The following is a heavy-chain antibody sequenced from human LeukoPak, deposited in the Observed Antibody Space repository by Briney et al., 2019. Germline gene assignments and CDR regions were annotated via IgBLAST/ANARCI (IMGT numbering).Heavy chain of an antibody. D-gene: IGHD1-26*01. CDR3: ATSRGSYYMDV. CDR2: IWYDGSNK. J-gene: IGHJ6*03. Sequence: PGGSLRLSCAASGLTFRNYGFHWVRQAPGKGLEWVAIIWYDGSNKYYADSVKGRFTISRDNSKNTLYLQMNSLRAEDTAVYYCATSRGSYYMDVWGKGTTVTVSS. V-gene: IGHV3-33*01. CDR1: GLTFRNYG.